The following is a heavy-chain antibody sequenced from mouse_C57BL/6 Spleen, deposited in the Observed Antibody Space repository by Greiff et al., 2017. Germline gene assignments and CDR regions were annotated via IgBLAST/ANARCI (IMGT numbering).Heavy chain of an antibody. CDR3: ARKDAMDY. V-gene: IGHV1-26*01. CDR2: INPNNGGT. Sequence: VKQSHGKSLEWIGDINPNNGGTSYNQKFKGKATLTVDKSSSTAYMELRSLTSEDSAVYYCARKDAMDYWGQGTSVTVSS. J-gene: IGHJ4*01.